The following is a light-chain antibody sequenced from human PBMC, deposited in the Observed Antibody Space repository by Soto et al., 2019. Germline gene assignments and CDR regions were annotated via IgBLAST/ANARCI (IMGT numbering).Light chain of an antibody. Sequence: DIQMTQSPSTLSASVGDRVPITCRASQSISSWLAWYQQKPGKAPKLLIYKASSLESEDPSRFSGSGSGTEFTLTISSLQPDDFATYYCQQYNSYSTLGQGTKVE. CDR2: KAS. V-gene: IGKV1-5*03. CDR1: QSISSW. CDR3: QQYNSYST. J-gene: IGKJ1*01.